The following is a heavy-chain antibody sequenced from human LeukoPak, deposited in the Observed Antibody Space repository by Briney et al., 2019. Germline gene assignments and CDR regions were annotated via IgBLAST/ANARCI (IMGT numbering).Heavy chain of an antibody. CDR3: ARDHDYGPDY. D-gene: IGHD4/OR15-4a*01. CDR2: IKPDSGAT. V-gene: IGHV1-2*02. J-gene: IGHJ4*02. Sequence: ASVKVSCKASGYTFTVHYLHWLRQAPGQGLEWMGWIKPDSGATNFAQNFQGRVTMTSDTSINTAYMDLSSLTSDDTAMYYCARDHDYGPDYWGQGTLVTVSA. CDR1: GYTFTVHY.